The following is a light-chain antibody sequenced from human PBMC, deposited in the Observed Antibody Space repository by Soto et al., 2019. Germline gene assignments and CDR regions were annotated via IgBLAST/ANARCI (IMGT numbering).Light chain of an antibody. Sequence: EIVFTPSPGTLSLSPGDRATLSCRASPSVSSSYLAWYQQKPGQAPRLLIHGASSRATGIPDRISGSGSGTDFTLTISRLEPEDFAVYYCQQYGSSPITFGQGTRLEI. J-gene: IGKJ5*01. V-gene: IGKV3-20*01. CDR3: QQYGSSPIT. CDR2: GAS. CDR1: PSVSSSY.